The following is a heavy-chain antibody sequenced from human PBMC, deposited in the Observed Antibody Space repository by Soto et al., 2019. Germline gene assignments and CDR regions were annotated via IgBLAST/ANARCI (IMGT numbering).Heavy chain of an antibody. CDR3: ARDRGTLWGFDI. J-gene: IGHJ3*02. D-gene: IGHD5-18*01. CDR2: IYSGDST. V-gene: IGHV3-66*01. CDR1: GFTVSSNY. Sequence: EVQLVESGGGLVQPGGSLRLSCAASGFTVSSNYMSWVRQAPGKGLEWVSVIYSGDSTYYAASVKGRFTISRANSKNTLYLQMNSLRAEDTAVYYGARDRGTLWGFDIWGQGTMVTVSS.